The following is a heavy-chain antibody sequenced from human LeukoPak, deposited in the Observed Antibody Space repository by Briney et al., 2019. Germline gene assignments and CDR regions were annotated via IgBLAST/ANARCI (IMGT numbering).Heavy chain of an antibody. CDR1: GFTFSNYA. V-gene: IGHV3-30*15. Sequence: GGSLRLSCAGFGFTFSNYAIHWVRQAPGKGLEWVAAISFDGSKSYYAESVKGRFSISRDNSRDTLYLQMSSLAVEDTAIYYCARSRIANDSSGYYFNFDYWGQGALVTVSS. J-gene: IGHJ4*02. CDR3: ARSRIANDSSGYYFNFDY. D-gene: IGHD3-22*01. CDR2: ISFDGSKS.